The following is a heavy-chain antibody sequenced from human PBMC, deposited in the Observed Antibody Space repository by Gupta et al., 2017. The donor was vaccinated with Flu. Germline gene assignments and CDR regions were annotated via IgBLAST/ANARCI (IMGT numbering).Heavy chain of an antibody. J-gene: IGHJ4*02. CDR1: GLTFSTYS. Sequence: DVKVVESGGGLVKPGGSLRLSCAASGLTFSTYSMNWVRQAPGKGLEWVSFISSSSSYIYYADSAKGRFTISRDNAKNSLYLQMNSLRAEDTAVYYCARSWSAERPSDYWGQGALVTVSS. V-gene: IGHV3-21*01. CDR2: ISSSSSYI. D-gene: IGHD1-26*01. CDR3: ARSWSAERPSDY.